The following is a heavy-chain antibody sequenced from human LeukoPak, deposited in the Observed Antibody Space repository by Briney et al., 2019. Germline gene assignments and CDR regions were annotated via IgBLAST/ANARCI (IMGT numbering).Heavy chain of an antibody. V-gene: IGHV3-23*01. J-gene: IGHJ4*02. D-gene: IGHD6-19*01. Sequence: GGSLRLSCAASGFTFSSYAMSWVRQAPGKGLEWVSAISGSGGSTYYADSVKGRFTISGDNSKNTLYLQMNSLRAEDTAVYYCAKRTPHGQWLYYFDYWGQGTLVTVSS. CDR2: ISGSGGST. CDR1: GFTFSSYA. CDR3: AKRTPHGQWLYYFDY.